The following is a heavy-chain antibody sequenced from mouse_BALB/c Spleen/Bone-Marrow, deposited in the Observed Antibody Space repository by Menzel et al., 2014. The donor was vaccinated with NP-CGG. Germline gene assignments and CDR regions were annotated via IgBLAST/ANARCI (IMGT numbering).Heavy chain of an antibody. V-gene: IGHV14-1*02. CDR1: GFNIKDYY. Sequence: EVQLQQSGAELVRPGALVKLSCKASGFNIKDYYMHWVKQRPEQGLEWIGWIDPENGNTIYNPKFQGKATITADTSSNTTSLQLSRLTSEYDAVYYCSRGGNYYFDYWGQGTTLTVSS. CDR3: SRGGNYYFDY. J-gene: IGHJ2*01. CDR2: IDPENGNT.